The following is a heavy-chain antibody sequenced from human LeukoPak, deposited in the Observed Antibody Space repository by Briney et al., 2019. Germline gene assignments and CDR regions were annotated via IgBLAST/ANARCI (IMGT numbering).Heavy chain of an antibody. D-gene: IGHD5-18*01. J-gene: IGHJ4*02. Sequence: KASETLSLTCTVSGGSISSYYWSWIRQPPGKGLEWIGYIYYSGSTNYNPSLKSRVTISVDTSKNQFSLKLTSVTAADTAVYYCARERRGYSYAAEVLFDYWGQGTLVTVSS. CDR2: IYYSGST. CDR3: ARERRGYSYAAEVLFDY. V-gene: IGHV4-59*01. CDR1: GGSISSYY.